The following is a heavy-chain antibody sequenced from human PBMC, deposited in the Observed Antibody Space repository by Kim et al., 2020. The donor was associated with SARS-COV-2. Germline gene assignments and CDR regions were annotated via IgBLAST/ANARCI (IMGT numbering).Heavy chain of an antibody. Sequence: GRSLRLSCAASGFTFRTYGMHWVRQAPGKGLEWVAVISYDGNDKYHADSVKGRFTISRDNPKNTLYLQMNSLRTEDTAVYYCAKDKSIYAADYYFDYWGQGTLVTVSS. J-gene: IGHJ4*02. D-gene: IGHD6-25*01. CDR1: GFTFRTYG. CDR2: ISYDGNDK. CDR3: AKDKSIYAADYYFDY. V-gene: IGHV3-30*18.